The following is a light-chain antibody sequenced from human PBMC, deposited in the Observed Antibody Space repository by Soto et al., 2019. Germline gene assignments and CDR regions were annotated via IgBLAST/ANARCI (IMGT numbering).Light chain of an antibody. J-gene: IGKJ5*01. CDR1: QTISNT. CDR3: QQTYSTPIT. CDR2: ASS. Sequence: DIQMTQSPSSLSASVGDRVTITCRASQTISNTLNWYQQRPGKPPNLLIYASSTVQSAVPPRFSGGGSGTEFTLTISSLQPEDFATYYCQQTYSTPITFGQGTRLEIK. V-gene: IGKV1-39*01.